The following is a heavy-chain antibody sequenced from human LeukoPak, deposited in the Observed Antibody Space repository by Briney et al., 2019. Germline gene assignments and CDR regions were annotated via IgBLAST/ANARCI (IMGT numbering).Heavy chain of an antibody. CDR2: ISGSGGST. CDR1: GFTFSSYA. D-gene: IGHD3-3*01. CDR3: AKEGLSIFGVVITPITDY. J-gene: IGHJ4*02. V-gene: IGHV3-23*01. Sequence: PGGSLRLSCAASGFTFSSYAMSWVRQAPGKGLEWVPAISGSGGSTYYADSVKGRFTISRDNSKNTLYLQMNSLRAEDTAVYYCAKEGLSIFGVVITPITDYWGQGTLVTVSS.